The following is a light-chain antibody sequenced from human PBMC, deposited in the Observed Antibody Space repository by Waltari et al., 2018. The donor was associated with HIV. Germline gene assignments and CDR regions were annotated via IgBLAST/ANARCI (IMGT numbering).Light chain of an antibody. Sequence: SVLTQPPSASGTPGQRFTISCSGGSSNIGSNYVYWFQQLPGPAPKLLIYRNVQRPSGVPDRFSGSKSGSSASQAISGLRSEDEAVYYCSTWDDRLSDRVFGGGTKLTVL. CDR3: STWDDRLSDRV. J-gene: IGLJ3*02. CDR1: SSNIGSNY. V-gene: IGLV1-47*01. CDR2: RNV.